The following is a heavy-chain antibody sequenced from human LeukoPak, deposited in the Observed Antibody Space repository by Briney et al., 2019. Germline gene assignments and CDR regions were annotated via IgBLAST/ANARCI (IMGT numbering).Heavy chain of an antibody. D-gene: IGHD4-17*01. V-gene: IGHV3-7*01. CDR3: ARLFGGVTTFDY. Sequence: GGSLRLSCAASGFSFSLYWMSWVRQGPGQGLDWVASINPDGSGTSYVDSVTGRFTIYRDNAQNSLYLQMTSLSAEDTAVYYCARLFGGVTTFDYWGQGTLVTVSS. J-gene: IGHJ4*02. CDR2: INPDGSGT. CDR1: GFSFSLYW.